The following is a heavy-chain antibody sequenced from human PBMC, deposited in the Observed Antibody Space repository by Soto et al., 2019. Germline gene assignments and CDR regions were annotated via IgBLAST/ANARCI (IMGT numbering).Heavy chain of an antibody. Sequence: QVQLVESGGGVVQPGRSLRLSCVVSGFIFSSFGMHWVRQAPGKGLEWVGFIWNDGSNTDYVDSVKGRFTISRNNSKNTLYPHMNRLRDKDTAVYYCAREGSSGRQPEFDHWGQVTLVTVSS. CDR3: AREGSSGRQPEFDH. D-gene: IGHD1-26*01. CDR1: GFIFSSFG. V-gene: IGHV3-33*01. CDR2: IWNDGSNT. J-gene: IGHJ4*02.